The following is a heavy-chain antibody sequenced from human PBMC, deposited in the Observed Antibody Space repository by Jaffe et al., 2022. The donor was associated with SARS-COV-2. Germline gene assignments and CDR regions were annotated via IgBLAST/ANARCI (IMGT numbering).Heavy chain of an antibody. D-gene: IGHD2-2*01. CDR2: INPNSGGT. CDR3: AREFRYCSSTSCYSHYYYGMDV. J-gene: IGHJ6*02. Sequence: QVQLVQSGAEVKKPGASVKVSCKASGYTFTGYYMHWVRQAPGQGLEWMGWINPNSGGTNYAQKFQGRVTMTRDTSISTAYMELSRLRSDDTAVYYCAREFRYCSSTSCYSHYYYGMDVWGQGTTVTVSS. CDR1: GYTFTGYY. V-gene: IGHV1-2*02.